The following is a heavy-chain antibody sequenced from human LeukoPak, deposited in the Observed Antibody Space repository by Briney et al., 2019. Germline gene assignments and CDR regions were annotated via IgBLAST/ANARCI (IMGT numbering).Heavy chain of an antibody. Sequence: GGSLRLSCAASGFTLSDHWMSWVRQAPGKGLEGVANIKEDGSEKYYVDSVKGRFTISRDNAKNSLYLQMNSLRVEDTAVYYCARDRGYSYASPDYWGQGTLVTVSS. V-gene: IGHV3-7*01. CDR1: GFTLSDHW. J-gene: IGHJ4*02. CDR2: IKEDGSEK. CDR3: ARDRGYSYASPDY. D-gene: IGHD5-18*01.